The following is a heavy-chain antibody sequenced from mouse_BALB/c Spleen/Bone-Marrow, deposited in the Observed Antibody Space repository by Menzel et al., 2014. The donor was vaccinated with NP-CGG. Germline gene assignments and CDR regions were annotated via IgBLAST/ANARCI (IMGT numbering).Heavy chain of an antibody. V-gene: IGHV1-7*01. J-gene: IGHJ2*01. CDR1: GYAFTSYW. CDR3: ARRAVRYFDY. CDR2: INPSTGYT. D-gene: IGHD2-13*01. Sequence: VQRVESGAKLAKPGASVKMSCKASGYAFTSYWMHWVKQRPGQGLEWIGYINPSTGYTEYNQKFKDKATLTAGKSSSTAYMQLSSLTSEDSAVYYCARRAVRYFDYWGQGTTLTVSS.